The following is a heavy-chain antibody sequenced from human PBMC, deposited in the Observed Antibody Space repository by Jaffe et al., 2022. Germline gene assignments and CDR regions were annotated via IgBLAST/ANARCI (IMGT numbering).Heavy chain of an antibody. CDR1: GGSFSGYY. J-gene: IGHJ4*02. V-gene: IGHV4-34*01. D-gene: IGHD3-22*01. CDR2: INHSGST. Sequence: QVQLQQWGAGLLKPSETLSLTCAVYGGSFSGYYWSWIRQPPGKGLEWIGEINHSGSTNYNPSLKSRVTISVDTSKNQFSLKLSSVTAADTAVYYCARGSETYYYDSSGYYYWGQGTLVTVSS. CDR3: ARGSETYYYDSSGYYY.